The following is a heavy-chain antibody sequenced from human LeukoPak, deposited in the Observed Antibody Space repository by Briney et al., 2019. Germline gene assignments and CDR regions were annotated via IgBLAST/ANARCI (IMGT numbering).Heavy chain of an antibody. Sequence: SGGSLRLSCAASGFTFSSYAASWVRQAPGKGLEWVSSISGSGGSTYSAGSVKGRFTISRDNSKNTLYLQMNSVRTEDTAVYYCARALHGMEVRPLDYWGQGTLVTVSS. J-gene: IGHJ4*02. CDR2: ISGSGGST. V-gene: IGHV3-23*01. CDR3: ARALHGMEVRPLDY. D-gene: IGHD6-6*01. CDR1: GFTFSSYA.